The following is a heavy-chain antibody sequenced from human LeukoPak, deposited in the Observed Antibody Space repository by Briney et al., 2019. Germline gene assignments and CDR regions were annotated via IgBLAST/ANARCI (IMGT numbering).Heavy chain of an antibody. V-gene: IGHV3-20*04. Sequence: GGSLRLSCAASGFTFDDYRMSWVRQAPGKGLEWVSGINWNGGSTGYADSVKGRFTISRDNAKNSLYLQMNSLRAEDTALYYCAREGGGITMVRGVYFDYWGQGTLVTVSS. D-gene: IGHD3-10*01. CDR2: INWNGGST. J-gene: IGHJ4*02. CDR3: AREGGGITMVRGVYFDY. CDR1: GFTFDDYR.